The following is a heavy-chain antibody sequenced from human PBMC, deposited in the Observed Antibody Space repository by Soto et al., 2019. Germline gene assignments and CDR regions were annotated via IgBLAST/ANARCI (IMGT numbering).Heavy chain of an antibody. CDR2: INHSGST. CDR3: ARGTVTMVRGVIIPARADYGMDV. Sequence: SETLSLTCAVYGGSFSGYYWSWIRQPPGKGLEWIGEINHSGSTNYNPSLKSRVTISVDTSKNQFSLKLSSVTAADTAVYYCARGTVTMVRGVIIPARADYGMDVWGQGTTVTVSS. D-gene: IGHD3-10*01. J-gene: IGHJ6*02. V-gene: IGHV4-34*01. CDR1: GGSFSGYY.